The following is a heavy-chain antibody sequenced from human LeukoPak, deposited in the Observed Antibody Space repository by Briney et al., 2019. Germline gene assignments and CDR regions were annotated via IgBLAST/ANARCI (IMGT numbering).Heavy chain of an antibody. D-gene: IGHD2-8*01. CDR1: GFTFSSYW. V-gene: IGHV3-7*01. CDR3: AREARGTRAAFDV. CDR2: IKEDGTHK. J-gene: IGHJ3*01. Sequence: GGSLRLSCAASGFTFSSYWMSWVRQAPGKGLEWAANIKEDGTHKYYVGSVRGRFTISRDNAKNSLYLQMISLRAEDTAIYYCAREARGTRAAFDVWGQGTMVTVFS.